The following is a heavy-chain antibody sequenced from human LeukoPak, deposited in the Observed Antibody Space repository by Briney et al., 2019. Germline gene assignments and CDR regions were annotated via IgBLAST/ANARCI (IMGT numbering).Heavy chain of an antibody. CDR3: TRESTVIDY. CDR1: GFSLGDYV. Sequence: GGCLRLSCIHSGFSLGDYVMSWVRPAPGRGRGWGGFIRSKAYGGTTEYAASVNGRFTISRDDSKSIAYLQMNSLKTEDTAVYYCTRESTVIDYWGQGTLVTVSS. V-gene: IGHV3-49*04. CDR2: IRSKAYGGTT. D-gene: IGHD5/OR15-5a*01. J-gene: IGHJ4*02.